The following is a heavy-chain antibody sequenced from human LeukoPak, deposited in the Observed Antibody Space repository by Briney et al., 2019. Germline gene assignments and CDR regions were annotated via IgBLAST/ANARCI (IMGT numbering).Heavy chain of an antibody. CDR2: IIYSGGSS. CDR3: ATIREWELPDLFDY. CDR1: GFTFSTYG. D-gene: IGHD1-26*01. V-gene: IGHV3-23*01. Sequence: GGSLRLSCAASGFTFSTYGMSWVRQAPGKGLEWVSGIIYSGGSSFYTASLKGRFTISIDNSKNKLYLQMNSLRAEDTAVYYCATIREWELPDLFDYWGQGTLVTVSS. J-gene: IGHJ4*02.